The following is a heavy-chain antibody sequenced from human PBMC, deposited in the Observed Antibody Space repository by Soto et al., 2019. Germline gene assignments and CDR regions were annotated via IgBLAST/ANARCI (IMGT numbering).Heavy chain of an antibody. CDR3: AREEEPSGSYPYYYGMDV. D-gene: IGHD1-26*01. Sequence: PVGSLRLSCAASGFTFSSYWMHWVRQAPGKGLVWVSRINSDGSSTTYADSVRGRFTVSRDNAKNTLYLHMNSLRADDTAVYHCAREEEPSGSYPYYYGMDVWGQGTTVTVSS. CDR2: INSDGSST. V-gene: IGHV3-74*01. J-gene: IGHJ6*02. CDR1: GFTFSSYW.